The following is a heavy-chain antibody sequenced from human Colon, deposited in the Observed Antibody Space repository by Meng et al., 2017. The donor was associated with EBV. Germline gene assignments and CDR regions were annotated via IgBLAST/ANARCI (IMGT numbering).Heavy chain of an antibody. CDR2: IYYTGST. CDR3: ARNYYFDY. CDR1: GGSINSGDYY. Sequence: QVARQGSGPGLGKPSQTLALTCTVSGGSINSGDYYWSWIRQPPGKGLEWIGYIYYTGSTYYNPSLKSRVTISMDTSKNQFSLRLSSVTAADTAVYYCARNYYFDYWGQGTLVTVSS. J-gene: IGHJ4*02. V-gene: IGHV4-30-4*01.